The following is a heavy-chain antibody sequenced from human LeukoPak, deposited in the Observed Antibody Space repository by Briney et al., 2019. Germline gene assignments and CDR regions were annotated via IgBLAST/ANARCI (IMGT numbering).Heavy chain of an antibody. V-gene: IGHV3-23*01. CDR1: GFTFSSYA. CDR2: ISGSGDNT. Sequence: GGSLRLSCAASGFTFSSYAMSWVRPAPGKGLEWVSGISGSGDNTYYEVSVKGRFTISRDNSKNTLYVQVNSLGTEDTAAYYCAKGSYYDSSGSFYFDYWGQGTLVTVSS. D-gene: IGHD3-22*01. CDR3: AKGSYYDSSGSFYFDY. J-gene: IGHJ4*02.